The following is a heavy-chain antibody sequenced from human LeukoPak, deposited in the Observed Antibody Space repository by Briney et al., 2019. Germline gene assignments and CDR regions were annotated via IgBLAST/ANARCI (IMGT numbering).Heavy chain of an antibody. D-gene: IGHD3-10*01. CDR1: GFTFSDYY. V-gene: IGHV3-11*06. J-gene: IGHJ4*02. CDR2: ISSSSSYT. Sequence: GGSLRLSCAASGFTFSDYYMSWIRQAPGEGLEWVSYISSSSSYTNYADSVKGRFTISRDNAKNSLYLQMNSLRAEDTAVYYCALTMVRGVIISDPYFDYWGQGTLVTVSS. CDR3: ALTMVRGVIISDPYFDY.